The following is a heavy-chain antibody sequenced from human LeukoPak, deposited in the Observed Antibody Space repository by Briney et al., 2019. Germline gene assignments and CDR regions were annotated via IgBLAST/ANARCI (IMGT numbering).Heavy chain of an antibody. Sequence: GESLKISCKGSGYSFTNYWIGWVRQMPGKGLKWMGIIYPGDSDARYSPSFQGQVTISADKSISTAYLQWSSLKASDTAMYYCARHSPYYSNLDDYWGQGTLVTVSS. CDR2: IYPGDSDA. J-gene: IGHJ4*02. V-gene: IGHV5-51*01. D-gene: IGHD4-11*01. CDR1: GYSFTNYW. CDR3: ARHSPYYSNLDDY.